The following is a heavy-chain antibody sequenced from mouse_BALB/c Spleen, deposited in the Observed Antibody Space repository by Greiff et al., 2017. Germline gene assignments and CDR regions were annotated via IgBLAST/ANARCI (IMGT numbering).Heavy chain of an antibody. CDR2: INPGSGGT. V-gene: IGHV1-54*01. J-gene: IGHJ2*01. Sequence: QVQLQQSGAELVRPGTSVKVSCKASGYAFTNYLIEWVKQRPGQGLEWIGVINPGSGGTNYNEKFKGKATLTADKSSSTAYMQLSSLTSDDSAVFFCARSMGYGSRGYYFDYWGQGTTLTVSS. D-gene: IGHD1-1*01. CDR3: ARSMGYGSRGYYFDY. CDR1: GYAFTNYL.